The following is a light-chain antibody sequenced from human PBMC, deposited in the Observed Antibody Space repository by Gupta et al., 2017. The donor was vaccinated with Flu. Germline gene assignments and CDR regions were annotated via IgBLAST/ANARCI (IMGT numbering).Light chain of an antibody. CDR3: SSYTTSKTIR. J-gene: IGLJ2*01. V-gene: IGLV2-14*01. Sequence: QSALTQPASVSGSPGQSLTISCTGTINDIGAYDYVSWYQQHPDKAPKLIIFEVKSRPSGVSDRFSASKSDNTASLTISGLQSEDEADYYCSSYTTSKTIRFGGGTRLTVL. CDR1: INDIGAYDY. CDR2: EVK.